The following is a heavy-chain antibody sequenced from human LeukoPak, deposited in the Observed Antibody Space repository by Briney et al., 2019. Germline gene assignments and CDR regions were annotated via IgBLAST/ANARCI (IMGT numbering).Heavy chain of an antibody. J-gene: IGHJ4*02. CDR1: GFTFRNAW. CDR2: IKSRTDGRTT. D-gene: IGHD4-17*01. Sequence: PGGSLRLSCAASGFTFRNAWMSWVRQAPGKGLEWVGRIKSRTDGRTTEYAAPVKGRFTISRDDSKNTLYLQINSLKTEDTAVYYCADLGDYAVGWGQGTLVTVSS. V-gene: IGHV3-15*01. CDR3: ADLGDYAVG.